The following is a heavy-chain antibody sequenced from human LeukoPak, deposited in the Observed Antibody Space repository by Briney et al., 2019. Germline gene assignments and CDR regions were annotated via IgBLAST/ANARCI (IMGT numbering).Heavy chain of an antibody. CDR3: TRDLWSGSPSGGY. CDR1: GFTFSSYS. D-gene: IGHD1-26*01. Sequence: PGGSLRLSCAASGFTFSSYSMNWVRQAPGKGLEWVSSISSSSSYIYYADSVKGRFTISRDNAKNSLYLQMNSLRAEDTAVYYCTRDLWSGSPSGGYWGQGTLVSVSS. CDR2: ISSSSSYI. J-gene: IGHJ4*02. V-gene: IGHV3-21*01.